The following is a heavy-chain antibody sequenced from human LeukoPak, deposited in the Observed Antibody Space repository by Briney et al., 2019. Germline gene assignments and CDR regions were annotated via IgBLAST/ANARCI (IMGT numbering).Heavy chain of an antibody. V-gene: IGHV3-23*01. Sequence: HSGGSLRLSCAASGFTFSQYGMNWVRHVSGKGLEWVSVISDSGDATFYADSVKGRFTISRDDSKNTLYLQMNSLRAEDTTVYYCAKYAMITGTEFDYWGQGTLVTVSS. J-gene: IGHJ4*02. CDR1: GFTFSQYG. D-gene: IGHD2-8*01. CDR2: ISDSGDAT. CDR3: AKYAMITGTEFDY.